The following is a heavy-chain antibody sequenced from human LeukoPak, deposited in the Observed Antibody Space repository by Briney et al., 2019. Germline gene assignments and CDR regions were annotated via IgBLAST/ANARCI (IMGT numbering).Heavy chain of an antibody. J-gene: IGHJ4*02. V-gene: IGHV3-7*01. CDR2: IKQDGSEK. D-gene: IGHD3-22*01. CDR3: ARLRRRYYDSSGYYLDY. Sequence: PGGSLRLSCAASGFTFSSYWMSWVRQAPGKGLEWVANIKQDGSEKYCVDSVKGRFTISRDNAKNSLYLQMNSLRAEDTAVYYCARLRRRYYDSSGYYLDYWGQGTLVTVSS. CDR1: GFTFSSYW.